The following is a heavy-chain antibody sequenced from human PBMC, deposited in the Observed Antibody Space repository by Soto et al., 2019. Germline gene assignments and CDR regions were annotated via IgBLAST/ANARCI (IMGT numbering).Heavy chain of an antibody. Sequence: SETLSLTCAVYGGSFSNYYWSWIRQPPGKGLEWIREINHSGSTNYNPSLKSRVTISVDTSKNQFSLNLSSVTAADTAVYYCARGGRQQLLVRQYFQHWGQGTLVTVSS. V-gene: IGHV4-34*01. J-gene: IGHJ1*01. CDR3: ARGGRQQLLVRQYFQH. CDR1: GGSFSNYY. CDR2: INHSGST. D-gene: IGHD6-13*01.